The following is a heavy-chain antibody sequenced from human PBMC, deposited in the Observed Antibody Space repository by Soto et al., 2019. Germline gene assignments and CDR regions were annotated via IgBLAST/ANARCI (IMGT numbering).Heavy chain of an antibody. CDR3: ARSPDSGDYLDY. D-gene: IGHD4-17*01. J-gene: IGHJ4*02. V-gene: IGHV4-61*01. CDR1: GGSVSSDSYY. CDR2: IYFSGTT. Sequence: QVQLQESGPRLVQPSETLSLTCSVSGGSVSSDSYYWSWIRQPPGAGLEWIGYIYFSGTTNYNPSLESRVTILVDSSKNQFSLNLSSVTAADTAVYYCARSPDSGDYLDYWGQGTLVAVSS.